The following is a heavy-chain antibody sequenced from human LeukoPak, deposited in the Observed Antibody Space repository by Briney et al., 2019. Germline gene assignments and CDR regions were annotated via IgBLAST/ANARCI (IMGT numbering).Heavy chain of an antibody. Sequence: GGSLRLSCAASGFTFSTYAMTWVRQAPGKGLEWVSTIGASGHSTYYADSVKGRFTISRDNSRNTLYLQMNALGAEDTAIYFCARDPTTYCSSASCHYWYFDLWGRGTLVSVSS. CDR3: ARDPTTYCSSASCHYWYFDL. D-gene: IGHD2-2*01. V-gene: IGHV3-23*01. CDR1: GFTFSTYA. CDR2: IGASGHST. J-gene: IGHJ2*01.